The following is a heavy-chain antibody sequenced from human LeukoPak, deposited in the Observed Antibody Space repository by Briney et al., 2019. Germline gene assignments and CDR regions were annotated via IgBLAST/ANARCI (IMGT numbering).Heavy chain of an antibody. J-gene: IGHJ3*02. D-gene: IGHD3-22*01. CDR2: ISSSSSYI. CDR1: GFTFSSYS. CDR3: ARVSYYDSSGYHTDAFDI. V-gene: IGHV3-21*01. Sequence: GGSLRLSCAASGFTFSSYSMSWVRQAPGKGLEWVSSISSSSSYIYYADSVKGRFTISRDNAKNSLYLQMNSLRAEDTAVYYCARVSYYDSSGYHTDAFDIWGQGTMVTVSS.